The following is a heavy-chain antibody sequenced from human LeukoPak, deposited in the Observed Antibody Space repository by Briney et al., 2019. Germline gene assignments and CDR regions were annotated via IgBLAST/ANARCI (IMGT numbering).Heavy chain of an antibody. CDR3: AKVQYQLLTNPVEAFDI. CDR2: ISGSGGST. J-gene: IGHJ3*02. Sequence: GGSLRLSCAASGFTFSSYAMSWVRQAPGKGLEWVSAISGSGGSTYYADSVKGRFTISRDNSKNTLYLQMNSLRAEDTAVYYCAKVQYQLLTNPVEAFDIWGQGTMVTVSS. CDR1: GFTFSSYA. V-gene: IGHV3-23*01. D-gene: IGHD2-2*01.